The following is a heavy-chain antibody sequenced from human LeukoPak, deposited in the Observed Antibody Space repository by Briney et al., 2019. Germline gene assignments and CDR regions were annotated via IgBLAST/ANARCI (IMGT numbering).Heavy chain of an antibody. V-gene: IGHV4-4*07. CDR3: ARGVGSRSSYWFDP. CDR1: GGSISSQY. Sequence: PSETLSLTCTVSGGSISSQYWSWIRQPPGEGLEWIGRIDTSGKTNYNPSLKSRVTISIDKSKAQFSLKLNSVTAADTADDSCARGVGSRSSYWFDPWGEGALVTVSS. D-gene: IGHD2-2*01. J-gene: IGHJ5*02. CDR2: IDTSGKT.